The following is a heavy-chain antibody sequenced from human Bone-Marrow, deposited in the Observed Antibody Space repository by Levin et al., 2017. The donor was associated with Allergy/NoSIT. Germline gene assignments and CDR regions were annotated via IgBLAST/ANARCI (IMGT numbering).Heavy chain of an antibody. CDR1: GFRFDDYA. CDR3: ARGPGTNWYFDF. V-gene: IGHV3-9*01. Sequence: GGSLRLSCATSGFRFDDYAMHWIRQLPGKGLEWVSGISWNGDRIDYGDSVKGRFTISRDNAKNSLYLEMNSLRNEDTAFYYCARGPGTNWYFDFWGRGTLVSVSS. CDR2: ISWNGDRI. J-gene: IGHJ2*01. D-gene: IGHD4-17*01.